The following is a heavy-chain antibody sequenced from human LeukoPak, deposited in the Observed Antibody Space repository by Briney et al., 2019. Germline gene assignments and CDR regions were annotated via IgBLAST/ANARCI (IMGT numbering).Heavy chain of an antibody. D-gene: IGHD6-13*01. V-gene: IGHV4-59*01. CDR3: ARGGIAAAGSLWFDP. CDR1: GGSISSYY. J-gene: IGHJ5*02. Sequence: SETLSLTCTVSGGSISSYYWSWIRQPPGKGLEWIGYIYYSGSTKYNPSLKSRVTISVDTSKNQFSLKLSSVTAADTAVYYCARGGIAAAGSLWFDPWGQGTLVTGSS. CDR2: IYYSGST.